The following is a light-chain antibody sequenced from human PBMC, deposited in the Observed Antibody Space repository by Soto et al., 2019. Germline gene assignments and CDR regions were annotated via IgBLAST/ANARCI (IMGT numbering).Light chain of an antibody. J-gene: IGKJ4*01. Sequence: EIVLTQSPGTLSLSPGERATLSCRASQSVSSSYLAWYQQKPGQAPRLLIYGASSRATGIPDRFSGSGSGTVFTLSISTLEPEDVAVYYCPQYGSSPPCLTFVGGTKVEIK. CDR3: PQYGSSPPCLT. CDR1: QSVSSSY. CDR2: GAS. V-gene: IGKV3-20*01.